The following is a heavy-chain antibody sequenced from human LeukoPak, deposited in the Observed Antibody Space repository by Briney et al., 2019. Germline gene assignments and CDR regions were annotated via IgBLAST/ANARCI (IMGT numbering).Heavy chain of an antibody. J-gene: IGHJ4*02. CDR3: ARDRYYYDSSGYYWVQPFDY. Sequence: GGSLRLSCAASGFTFSSYSMNWVRQAPGKGREWVSSISSSSSYIYYADSVKGRFTISRDNAKNSLYLQMNSLRAEDTAVYYCARDRYYYDSSGYYWVQPFDYWGQGTLVTVSS. D-gene: IGHD3-22*01. CDR2: ISSSSSYI. CDR1: GFTFSSYS. V-gene: IGHV3-21*01.